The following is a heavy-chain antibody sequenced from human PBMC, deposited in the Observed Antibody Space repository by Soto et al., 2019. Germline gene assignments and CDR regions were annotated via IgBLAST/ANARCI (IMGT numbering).Heavy chain of an antibody. J-gene: IGHJ6*02. CDR2: IIPIFGTA. CDR1: GGTFSIYA. V-gene: IGHV1-69*13. D-gene: IGHD2-15*01. Sequence: SVKVSCRAAGGTFSIYAISLVRHGVGEGREWMGGIIPIFGTANYAQKFQGRVTITAEESTSTAYMELSSLRSEDTAVYYRPRHAKRLPDYYYYYSGMDVWGQGTTLTDYS. CDR3: PRHAKRLPDYYYYYSGMDV.